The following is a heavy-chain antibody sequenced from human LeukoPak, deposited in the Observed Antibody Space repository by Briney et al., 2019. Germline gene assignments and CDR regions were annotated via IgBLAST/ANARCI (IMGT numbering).Heavy chain of an antibody. D-gene: IGHD6-19*01. V-gene: IGHV4-59*01. CDR3: CRDRSSGWYGAFNY. CDR2: IYYSGST. CDR1: GGSISSYY. J-gene: IGHJ4*02. Sequence: SETLSLTCTVSGGSISSYYWSWIRQPPGKGLEWIGYIYYSGSTNYNPSLKSRVTISVDTSKNQFSLKLSSVTAADTAVYSWCRDRSSGWYGAFNYWGRGTLVTSPQ.